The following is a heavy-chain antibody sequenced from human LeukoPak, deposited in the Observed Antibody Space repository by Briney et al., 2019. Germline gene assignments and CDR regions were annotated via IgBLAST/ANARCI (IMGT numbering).Heavy chain of an antibody. D-gene: IGHD3-22*01. V-gene: IGHV3-48*03. J-gene: IGHJ4*02. CDR3: ARAYYYDSSGYWWYFDY. Sequence: GGSLRLSCAASGFTFSSYEMNWVRQAPGKGLEWVSYISSSGGTTYYADSVKGRFTISRDNFKNTLYLQMNSLRAEDTAVYYCARAYYYDSSGYWWYFDYWGQGTLVTVSS. CDR2: ISSSGGTT. CDR1: GFTFSSYE.